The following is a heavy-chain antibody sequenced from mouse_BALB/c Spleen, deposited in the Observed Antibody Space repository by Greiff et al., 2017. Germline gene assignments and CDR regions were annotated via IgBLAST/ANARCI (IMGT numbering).Heavy chain of an antibody. Sequence: VQGVESGPGLVAPSQSLSITCTVSGFSLTSYGVHWVRQPPGKGLEWLGVIWAGGSTNYNSALMSRLSISKDNSKSQVFLKMNSLQTDDTAMYYCARDCGNYGAMDYWGQGTSVTSSS. CDR2: IWAGGST. CDR1: GFSLTSYG. J-gene: IGHJ4*01. CDR3: ARDCGNYGAMDY. D-gene: IGHD2-1*01. V-gene: IGHV2-9*02.